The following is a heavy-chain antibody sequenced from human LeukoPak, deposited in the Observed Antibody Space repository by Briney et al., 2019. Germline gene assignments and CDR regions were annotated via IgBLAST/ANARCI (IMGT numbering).Heavy chain of an antibody. CDR3: ARPVPIECSSTSCYDY. CDR2: INPNSGGT. Sequence: ASVKVSCKASGYTFTGYYMHWVRQAPGQGLEWMGWINPNSGGTNYAQKFQGRVTMTRDTSISTAYMELSRLRSDDTAVYYSARPVPIECSSTSCYDYWGQGTLVTVSS. V-gene: IGHV1-2*02. D-gene: IGHD2-2*01. J-gene: IGHJ4*02. CDR1: GYTFTGYY.